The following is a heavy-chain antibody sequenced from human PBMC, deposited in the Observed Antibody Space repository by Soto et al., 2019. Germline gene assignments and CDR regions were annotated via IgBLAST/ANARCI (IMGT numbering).Heavy chain of an antibody. V-gene: IGHV4-31*03. CDR3: AREWVLLRYFDWLGGPFDY. D-gene: IGHD3-9*01. Sequence: SVTLPLTCTVSGGSISSGGYYWSWIRQHPGKGLEWIGYIYYSGSTYYNPSLKSRVTISVDTSKNQFSLKLSSVTAADTAVYYCAREWVLLRYFDWLGGPFDYWGQGTLVTVSS. CDR2: IYYSGST. CDR1: GGSISSGGYY. J-gene: IGHJ4*02.